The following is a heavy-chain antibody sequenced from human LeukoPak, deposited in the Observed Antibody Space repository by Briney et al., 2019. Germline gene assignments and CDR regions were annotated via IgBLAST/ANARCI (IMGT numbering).Heavy chain of an antibody. J-gene: IGHJ4*02. CDR1: GYTFTSYY. Sequence: VASVKASCKASGYTFTSYYMHWVRQAPGQGLEWMGIINPSGGSTSYAQKFQGRVTMTRDTSTSTVYMELSSLRSEDTAVYYCARDPESSSSWYYFDYWGQGTLVTVSS. CDR2: INPSGGST. D-gene: IGHD6-13*01. V-gene: IGHV1-46*01. CDR3: ARDPESSSSWYYFDY.